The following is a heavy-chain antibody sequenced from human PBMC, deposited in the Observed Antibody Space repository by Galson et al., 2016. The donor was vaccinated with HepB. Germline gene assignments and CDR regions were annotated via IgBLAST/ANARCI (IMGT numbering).Heavy chain of an antibody. CDR2: IKQDGSAT. D-gene: IGHD5-18*01. V-gene: IGHV3-7*02. J-gene: IGHJ4*02. CDR3: ARSLSGFSYGKIDY. CDR1: GFTFSTYW. Sequence: SLRLSCAASGFTFSTYWMHWVRQAPGKGLEWVADIKQDGSATYYVDSVKGRFTISRDNAKNSLYLQMDSLRAEDTAVYYCARSLSGFSYGKIDYWGQGTLVIVSS.